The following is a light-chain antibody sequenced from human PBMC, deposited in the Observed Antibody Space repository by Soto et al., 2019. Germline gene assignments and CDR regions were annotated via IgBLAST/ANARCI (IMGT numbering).Light chain of an antibody. CDR2: DVS. V-gene: IGLV2-14*01. J-gene: IGLJ1*01. Sequence: HSALTQPASVSGSPGQSITISCTGTSSDVGAYNSVAWYQHNPGKAPKLMIYDVSNRPSGVSSRFSGSKSANTASLSISGLQADDEADYYCSSYTSSSTLVFGTGTKVTV. CDR1: SSDVGAYNS. CDR3: SSYTSSSTLV.